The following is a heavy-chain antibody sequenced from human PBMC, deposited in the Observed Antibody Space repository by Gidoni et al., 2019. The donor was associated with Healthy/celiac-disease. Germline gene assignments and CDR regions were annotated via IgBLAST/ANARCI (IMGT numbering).Heavy chain of an antibody. J-gene: IGHJ4*02. CDR3: ARGTYDFWSGLTPFDY. Sequence: QVQLQESGPGRVKPSETLSLTGAVSGYSISSGYYWGWIRQPPGKGLEWIGSIYHSGSTYYNPSLKRRVTISVDTSKNQFSMKLSSVTAADTAVYYCARGTYDFWSGLTPFDYWGQGTLVTVSS. V-gene: IGHV4-38-2*01. CDR2: IYHSGST. CDR1: GYSISSGYY. D-gene: IGHD3-3*01.